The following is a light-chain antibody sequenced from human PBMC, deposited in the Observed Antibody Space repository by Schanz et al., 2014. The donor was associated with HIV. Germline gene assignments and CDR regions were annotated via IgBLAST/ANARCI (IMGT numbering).Light chain of an antibody. V-gene: IGKV1-5*03. CDR2: GAS. J-gene: IGKJ1*01. Sequence: DVQMTQSPSTLSASVGDRVTITCRASQTVFTWLAWYQEKPGKAPKLLIYGASRLDSGVPSRFRGSGSGTEFTLTITSLQPDDFATYYCQQYAVSSWTFGQGTRVQSK. CDR3: QQYAVSSWT. CDR1: QTVFTW.